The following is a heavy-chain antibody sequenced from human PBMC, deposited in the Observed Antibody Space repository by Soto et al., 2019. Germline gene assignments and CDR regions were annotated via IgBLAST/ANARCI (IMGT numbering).Heavy chain of an antibody. CDR1: GFNFSSFG. J-gene: IGHJ4*02. D-gene: IGHD6-19*01. CDR3: AKDRGWSSADLEY. CDR2: MSYDGSSK. V-gene: IGHV3-30*18. Sequence: GGSLRLSCAASGFNFSSFGMHWVRQAPGKGLEWVALMSYDGSSKYYQDSLKGRFTISRDKSKNTLYLQMSSLRVEDTAVYYCAKDRGWSSADLEYWGQGTLVTVSS.